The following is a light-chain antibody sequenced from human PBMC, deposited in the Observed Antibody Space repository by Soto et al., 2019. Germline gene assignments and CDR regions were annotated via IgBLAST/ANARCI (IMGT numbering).Light chain of an antibody. CDR2: DTS. V-gene: IGKV3-15*01. Sequence: EVVMTQSPALLSVSPGERVTLSCRASQSVNNNLAWYQQQPGQAPRLLVYDTSSRASGVPARFIGSGSGTEFTLTLSSRKAEDFELYYCQQYNDRPPLTFGGGTKVEI. CDR3: QQYNDRPPLT. CDR1: QSVNNN. J-gene: IGKJ4*01.